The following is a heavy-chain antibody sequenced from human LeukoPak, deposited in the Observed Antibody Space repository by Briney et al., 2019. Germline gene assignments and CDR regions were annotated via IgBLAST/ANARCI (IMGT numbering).Heavy chain of an antibody. J-gene: IGHJ6*03. CDR3: ARAVYYGSGSYWNYYYMDV. Sequence: PSETLSLTCTVSGGSINDYYWSWIRQPAGKGLEWIGYILYSGTTNYNPSLKSRVTISVDTSKNQFSLKLSSVTAADTAVYYCARAVYYGSGSYWNYYYMDVWGKGTTVTVSS. CDR2: ILYSGTT. CDR1: GGSINDYY. D-gene: IGHD3-10*01. V-gene: IGHV4-59*01.